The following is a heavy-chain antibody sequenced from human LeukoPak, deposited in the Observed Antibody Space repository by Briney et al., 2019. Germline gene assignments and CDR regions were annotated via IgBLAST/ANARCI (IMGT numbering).Heavy chain of an antibody. CDR1: EGTFRSYA. Sequence: SVKVSCKASEGTFRSYAISWVRQAPGQGLEWMGGIIPIFGTANYAQKFQGRVTITADESTSTAYMELSSLRSEDTAVYYCARDQGYRYGYGDFDYWGQGTLVTVSS. D-gene: IGHD5-18*01. CDR2: IIPIFGTA. CDR3: ARDQGYRYGYGDFDY. J-gene: IGHJ4*02. V-gene: IGHV1-69*13.